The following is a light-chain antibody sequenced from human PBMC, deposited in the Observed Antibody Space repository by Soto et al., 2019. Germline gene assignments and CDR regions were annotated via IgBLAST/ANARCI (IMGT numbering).Light chain of an antibody. J-gene: IGLJ3*02. Sequence: QAVVTQEPSLTVSPGGTVTLTCASSTGAVTGGYYPNWFQRKPGQAPRPLIYDTNSKHSWTPARFSGSLLGGKAALTLSGAQPEDEAEYSCFLSYSGARVFGGGTKLTVL. CDR3: FLSYSGARV. V-gene: IGLV7-46*01. CDR1: TGAVTGGYY. CDR2: DTN.